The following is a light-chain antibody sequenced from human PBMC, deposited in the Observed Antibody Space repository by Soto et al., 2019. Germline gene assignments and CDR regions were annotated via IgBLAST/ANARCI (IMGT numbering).Light chain of an antibody. V-gene: IGKV3-20*01. CDR1: QSVSSSY. CDR3: QQYGSSIFT. Sequence: EIVLTQSPGTLSLSPGERATLSCRASQSVSSSYLAWYQQKPGQAPRLLIYGASGRATGIPDRFSGSGSGTDFTLTISSLEPEDFAVYYCQQYGSSIFTFGPGTNVDIK. J-gene: IGKJ3*01. CDR2: GAS.